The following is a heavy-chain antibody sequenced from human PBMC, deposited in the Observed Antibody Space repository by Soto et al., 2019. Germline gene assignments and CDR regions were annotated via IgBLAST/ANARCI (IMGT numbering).Heavy chain of an antibody. CDR3: AKDRGRYTYSSSLVYYYYGMDV. V-gene: IGHV3-30*18. D-gene: IGHD3-16*02. CDR2: ISYDGGNE. Sequence: GGSLRLSCAASGFTFSSYGMHWVRQAPGKGLEWVAVISYDGGNEYYADSVKGRFTITRDNSKNTLYLQMNSLRAEDTAVFYCAKDRGRYTYSSSLVYYYYGMDVWGQGATVTVSS. J-gene: IGHJ6*02. CDR1: GFTFSSYG.